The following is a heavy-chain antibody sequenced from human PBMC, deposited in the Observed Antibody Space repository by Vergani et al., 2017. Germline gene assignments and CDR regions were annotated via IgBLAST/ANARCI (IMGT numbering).Heavy chain of an antibody. CDR2: IYYSGST. CDR1: GASIRSSNYY. Sequence: QLQLQESGPGLVKPSATLSLTCSVSGASIRSSNYYWGWIRQPPGKVLEWIASIYYSGSTYYSQSLKSRVTISVDTSKNQFSLKLSSVTAADTAVYFCARHSTVEWLVKLGWIDPWGQGILVTVSS. D-gene: IGHD6-19*01. V-gene: IGHV4-39*01. CDR3: ARHSTVEWLVKLGWIDP. J-gene: IGHJ5*02.